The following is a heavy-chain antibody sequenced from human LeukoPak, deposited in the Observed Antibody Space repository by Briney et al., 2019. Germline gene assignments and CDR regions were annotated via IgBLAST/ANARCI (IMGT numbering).Heavy chain of an antibody. D-gene: IGHD3-3*01. V-gene: IGHV1-24*01. CDR1: GYTLTELS. J-gene: IGHJ4*02. Sequence: GASVKVSCKVSGYTLTELSMHWVRQAPGKGLEWMGGFDPEDGETIYVQKFQGRVTMTEDTSTDIAYMELSSLRSEDTAVYYCATGPYDFWCGYYTAYWGQGTLVTVSS. CDR3: ATGPYDFWCGYYTAY. CDR2: FDPEDGET.